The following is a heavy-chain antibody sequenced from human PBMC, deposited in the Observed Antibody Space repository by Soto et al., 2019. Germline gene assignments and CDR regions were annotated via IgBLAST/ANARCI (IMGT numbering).Heavy chain of an antibody. CDR1: GYTFTSYG. D-gene: IGHD3-22*01. Sequence: VASVKVSCKASGYTFTSYGISWVRQAPGQGLEWMGWISAYNGNTNYAQKLQGRVTMTTDTSTSTAYMELRSLRSDDTAVYYCAREDYYDSSGIVDPWGQGTLVTVSS. CDR3: AREDYYDSSGIVDP. CDR2: ISAYNGNT. V-gene: IGHV1-18*01. J-gene: IGHJ5*02.